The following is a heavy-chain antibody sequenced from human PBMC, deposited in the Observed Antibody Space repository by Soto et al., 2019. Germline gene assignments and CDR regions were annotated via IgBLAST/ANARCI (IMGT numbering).Heavy chain of an antibody. J-gene: IGHJ6*02. CDR2: IYPGDSDT. CDR3: ARHFSPDSPEYYYCGMDV. D-gene: IGHD3-3*01. V-gene: IGHV5-51*01. Sequence: GESLKISCKGSGYSFTSHWIGWVRQMPGKGLEWMGIIYPGDSDTRYSPSFQGQVTISADKSITTAYLQWSSLKASDTAMYYCARHFSPDSPEYYYCGMDVWGQGTTVTVSS. CDR1: GYSFTSHW.